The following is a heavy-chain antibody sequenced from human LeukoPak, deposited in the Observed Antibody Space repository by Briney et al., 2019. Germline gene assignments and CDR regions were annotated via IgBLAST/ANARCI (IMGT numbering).Heavy chain of an antibody. Sequence: TGRSLRLSCAASGFTFSSYWMHWVRQAPGKGLVWVSRINSDGSRTNYADSVKGRFTISRDNAKNTLYLQMNSLRAEDTAVYYCATSSGSYRLDPWGQGTLVTVSS. CDR3: ATSSGSYRLDP. J-gene: IGHJ5*02. CDR1: GFTFSSYW. V-gene: IGHV3-74*01. CDR2: INSDGSRT. D-gene: IGHD1-26*01.